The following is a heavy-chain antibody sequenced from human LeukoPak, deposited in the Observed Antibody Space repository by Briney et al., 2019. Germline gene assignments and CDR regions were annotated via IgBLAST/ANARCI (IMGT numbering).Heavy chain of an antibody. CDR3: ARRESSGSIDY. CDR2: IDPRDSYT. J-gene: IGHJ4*02. CDR1: GYSFTTYW. D-gene: IGHD3-22*01. V-gene: IGHV5-10-1*01. Sequence: GESLKISCKASGYSFTTYWITWVRQMPGKGLEWMGRIDPRDSYTIYSPSLQGHVTISADKSTSTAYLQWSSLKASDTAMYYCARRESSGSIDYWGQGTLVTVSS.